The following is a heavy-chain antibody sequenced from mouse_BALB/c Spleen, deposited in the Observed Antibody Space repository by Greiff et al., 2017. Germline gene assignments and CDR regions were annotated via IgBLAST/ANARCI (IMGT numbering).Heavy chain of an antibody. D-gene: IGHD2-14*01. CDR1: GYAFSSYW. CDR3: ARSYYRYPYAMDY. Sequence: VKLQESGAELVRPGSSVKISCKASGYAFSSYWMNWVKQRPGQGLEWIGQIYPGDGDTNYNGKFKGKATLTADKSSSTAYMQLSSLTSEDSAVYFCARSYYRYPYAMDYWGQGTSVTVSS. V-gene: IGHV1-80*01. J-gene: IGHJ4*01. CDR2: IYPGDGDT.